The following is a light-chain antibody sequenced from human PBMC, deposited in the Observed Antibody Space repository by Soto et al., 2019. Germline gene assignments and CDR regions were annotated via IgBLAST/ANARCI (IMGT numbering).Light chain of an antibody. CDR1: QGISSY. V-gene: IGKV1-9*01. CDR2: AAY. J-gene: IGKJ2*01. CDR3: QQLNSYPFMYT. Sequence: IQLTQSPSSLSASVGDRVTITCRASQGISSYLAWYQQKPGKAPKLLIYAAYTLQSGVPSRFSGSGSGTDFTLTISSLQPEDFATYYCQQLNSYPFMYTFGQGTKLAIK.